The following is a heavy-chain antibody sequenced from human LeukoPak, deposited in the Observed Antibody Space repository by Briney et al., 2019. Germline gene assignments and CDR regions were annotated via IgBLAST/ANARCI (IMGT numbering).Heavy chain of an antibody. CDR3: AKDQPGYGGAFDI. CDR2: ISASGGST. J-gene: IGHJ3*02. D-gene: IGHD4-23*01. V-gene: IGHV3-23*01. Sequence: GGSLRLSCAASGFTFSSSAMSWVRQVPGKGLEWVSGISASGGSTYYADSVRGRFTISRDNSKNTLYVQMNSLRDEDTAVYYCAKDQPGYGGAFDIWGQGTMVTVSS. CDR1: GFTFSSSA.